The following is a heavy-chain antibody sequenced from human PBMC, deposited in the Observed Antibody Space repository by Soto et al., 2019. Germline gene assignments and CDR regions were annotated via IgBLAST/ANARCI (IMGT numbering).Heavy chain of an antibody. CDR2: ISSSSSST. J-gene: IGHJ6*02. CDR1: GFTFSSYS. Sequence: GGSLRLSCAASGFTFSSYSMNWVRQAPGKGLEWVSSISSSSSSTYYADSVKGRFTISRDNSKNTLYLQMNSLRAEDTAVCYCAKSGHYYYYGMDVWGQGTTVTVSS. V-gene: IGHV3-23*01. CDR3: AKSGHYYYYGMDV.